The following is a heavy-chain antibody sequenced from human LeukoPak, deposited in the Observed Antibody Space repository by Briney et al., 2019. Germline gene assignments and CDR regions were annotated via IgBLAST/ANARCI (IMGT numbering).Heavy chain of an antibody. J-gene: IGHJ4*02. D-gene: IGHD3-22*01. CDR2: INHDGTEK. CDR1: GFTFTIYS. V-gene: IGHV3-7*01. CDR3: ARGRFYHDSPE. Sequence: QSGGSLRLSCAASGFTFTIYSMNWVRQAPGKGLEWVANINHDGTEKYYVDSVKGRFTISRENAKNSLFLQMSSLRAEDTAVYYCARGRFYHDSPEWGQGTLVTVSS.